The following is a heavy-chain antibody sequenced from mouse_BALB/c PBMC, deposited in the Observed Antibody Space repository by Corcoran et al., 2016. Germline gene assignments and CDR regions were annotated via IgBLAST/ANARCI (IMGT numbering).Heavy chain of an antibody. CDR3: ARDPAWFAY. Sequence: QIQLVQSGPELKKPGETVKISCKASGYTFTNYGMNWVKQAPGKGLKWMGWINTYTGEPTYADDFKGRFAFSLETSASTAYLQINNLKNEDMDTYFCARDPAWFAYWGQGTLVTVSA. CDR1: GYTFTNYG. J-gene: IGHJ3*01. CDR2: INTYTGEP. V-gene: IGHV9-1*02.